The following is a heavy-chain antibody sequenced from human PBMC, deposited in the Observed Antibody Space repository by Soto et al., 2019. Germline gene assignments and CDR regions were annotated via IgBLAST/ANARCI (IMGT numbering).Heavy chain of an antibody. Sequence: KSSETLSLTCTFSCASIISYYWSWIRQPAGKGLEWIGRIYISGSTNYNPSLKSRVTMSVDTSKNQLSLKLRSVTAADTAVYYCARDGMAARMDVWGQGTTVTVSS. CDR1: CASIISYY. CDR2: IYISGST. V-gene: IGHV4-4*07. J-gene: IGHJ6*02. D-gene: IGHD6-13*01. CDR3: ARDGMAARMDV.